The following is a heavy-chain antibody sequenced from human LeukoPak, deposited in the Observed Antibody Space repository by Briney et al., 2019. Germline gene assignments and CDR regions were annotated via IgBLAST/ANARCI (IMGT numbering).Heavy chain of an antibody. CDR3: AREAFYKSGWYSLFGH. J-gene: IGHJ4*02. CDR1: GFTFSSCA. D-gene: IGHD6-19*01. CDR2: IRGSGDNT. V-gene: IGHV3-23*01. Sequence: GGSLRLSCAASGFTFSSCAMNWVRQAPGRGLEWVSAIRGSGDNTYYADSVRGRFTISRDNSKSTLYLQMNSLRVEDTAIYYCAREAFYKSGWYSLFGHWGQGTLVTVSS.